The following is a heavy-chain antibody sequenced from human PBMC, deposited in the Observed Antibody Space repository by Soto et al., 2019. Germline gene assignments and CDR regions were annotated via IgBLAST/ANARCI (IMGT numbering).Heavy chain of an antibody. Sequence: EVQLVESGGGLVKPGGSLRLSCAASGFTFSSYSMNWVRQAPGKGLEWVSSISSSSSYIYYADSVKGRFTISRDNAKNSLYLQMNSRRAEDTAVYYCARGHGGNSEIDYWGQGTLVTVSS. CDR1: GFTFSSYS. J-gene: IGHJ4*02. V-gene: IGHV3-21*01. D-gene: IGHD2-21*02. CDR3: ARGHGGNSEIDY. CDR2: ISSSSSYI.